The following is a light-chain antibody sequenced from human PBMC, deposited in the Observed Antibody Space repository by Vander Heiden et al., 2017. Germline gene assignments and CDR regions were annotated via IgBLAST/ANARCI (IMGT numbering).Light chain of an antibody. Sequence: VVTQSPSASASLGAPVKLTCTLSSEHSDYSGAWHQQPPDKGPRLLMRIYSNGEDYKGDGIPDRFSGSSSGAERYLTISSLQSEDEADYYCQTWGTGIQVFGGGTKLTVL. V-gene: IGLV4-69*01. J-gene: IGLJ2*01. CDR2: IYSNGED. CDR1: SEHSDYS. CDR3: QTWGTGIQV.